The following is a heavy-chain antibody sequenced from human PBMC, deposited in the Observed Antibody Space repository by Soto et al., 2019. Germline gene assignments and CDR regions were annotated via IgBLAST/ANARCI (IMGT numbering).Heavy chain of an antibody. D-gene: IGHD5-18*01. CDR1: GASVSSGDYY. Sequence: QVQLHESGPGLVKPSGTLSLTCTVSGASVSSGDYYWSWIRQPPGKGLEWIGYIYSTGRTDYNPSRKSRVTISVDTSRNQFSLKLSSVTAADTAVYYCARDGGYTYGYSYGMDVWGHGTTVTVSS. CDR2: IYSTGRT. J-gene: IGHJ6*02. V-gene: IGHV4-61*08. CDR3: ARDGGYTYGYSYGMDV.